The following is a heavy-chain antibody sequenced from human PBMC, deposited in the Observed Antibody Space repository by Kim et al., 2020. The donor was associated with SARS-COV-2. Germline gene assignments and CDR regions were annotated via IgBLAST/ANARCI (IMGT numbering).Heavy chain of an antibody. Sequence: GRSLRLSCAASGFTFSSYAMHWVRQAPGKGLEWVAVISSDGRNKYYADSVKGRFTISRDNSKNTRYLQMNSLRAEDTAVYYCARDIGGWFDPWGQGTLVTVSS. CDR2: ISSDGRNK. CDR1: GFTFSSYA. V-gene: IGHV3-30*04. CDR3: ARDIGGWFDP. D-gene: IGHD3-16*02. J-gene: IGHJ5*02.